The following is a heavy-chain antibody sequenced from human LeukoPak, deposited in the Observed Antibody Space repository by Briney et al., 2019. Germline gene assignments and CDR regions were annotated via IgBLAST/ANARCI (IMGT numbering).Heavy chain of an antibody. J-gene: IGHJ4*02. D-gene: IGHD6-13*01. Sequence: GGSLRLSCAASGFTFSSYSMNWVRQAPGKGLEWVSSISSSSSYIYYADSVKGRFTISRDNAKNSLYLQMNSLRAEDTAVYCCAREGPLVRLYSSSTYYFDYWGQGTLVTVSS. CDR1: GFTFSSYS. V-gene: IGHV3-21*01. CDR3: AREGPLVRLYSSSTYYFDY. CDR2: ISSSSSYI.